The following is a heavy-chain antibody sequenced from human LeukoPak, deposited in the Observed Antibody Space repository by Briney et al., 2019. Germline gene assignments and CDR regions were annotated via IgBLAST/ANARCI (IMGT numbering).Heavy chain of an antibody. Sequence: GGSLRLSCAASGFTFRSFEMNWVRQAPGKGLEWISYISSSGSTIYYAASVKGRFTISRDNAKNSLYLQMNSLRAEDTAVYYCASPNWGLHGMDVWGQGTTVTVSS. D-gene: IGHD7-27*01. CDR3: ASPNWGLHGMDV. CDR2: ISSSGSTI. CDR1: GFTFRSFE. J-gene: IGHJ6*02. V-gene: IGHV3-48*03.